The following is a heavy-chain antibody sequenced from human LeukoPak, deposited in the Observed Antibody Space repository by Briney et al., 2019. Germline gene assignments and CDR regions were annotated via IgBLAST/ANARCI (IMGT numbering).Heavy chain of an antibody. D-gene: IGHD2-2*01. V-gene: IGHV1-2*02. J-gene: IGHJ4*02. Sequence: ASVKVSCKASGYTFTDYYMHWVRQAPGQGIEWMGWINPNSGGTNYAQKFQGRVTMTRDTSISTAYMELSGLRSDDTAVYYCARSSRYCSSTSCYSVQWGQGTLVTVSS. CDR1: GYTFTDYY. CDR3: ARSSRYCSSTSCYSVQ. CDR2: INPNSGGT.